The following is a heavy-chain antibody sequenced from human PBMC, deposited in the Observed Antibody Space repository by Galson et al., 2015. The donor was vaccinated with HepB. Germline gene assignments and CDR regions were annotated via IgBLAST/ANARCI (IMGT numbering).Heavy chain of an antibody. J-gene: IGHJ6*02. CDR3: TGRGGTTGRAGMDV. V-gene: IGHV3-33*08. Sequence: SLRLSCAASGFTFSSYGMHWVRQAPGKGLEWVALIWYDGSNKYYADSVKGRFTISRDNSKNTLYLQMNSLRAEDTAVYYCTGRGGTTGRAGMDVWGQGTTVTVSS. D-gene: IGHD2-15*01. CDR1: GFTFSSYG. CDR2: IWYDGSNK.